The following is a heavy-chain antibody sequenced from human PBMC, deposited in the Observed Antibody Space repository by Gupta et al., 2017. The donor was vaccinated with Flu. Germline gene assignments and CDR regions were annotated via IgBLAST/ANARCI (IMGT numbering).Heavy chain of an antibody. V-gene: IGHV3-21*01. CDR1: GFIFSSYS. D-gene: IGHD6-19*01. CDR2: ISNSSSYI. CDR3: ARDGGAGTDNWFDP. J-gene: IGHJ5*02. Sequence: EVQLVESGGGLVKPGGSLRLSCAASGFIFSSYSMHWVRQAPGKGLEGVVYISNSSSYIYHGDSVKGRVNISRDHGKKPLYFQKERLGAEETGVYYLARDGGAGTDNWFDPWGQGTLVTVSS.